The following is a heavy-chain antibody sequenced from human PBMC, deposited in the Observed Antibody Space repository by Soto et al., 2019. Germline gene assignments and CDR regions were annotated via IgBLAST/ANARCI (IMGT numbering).Heavy chain of an antibody. CDR2: IIPIFGTA. V-gene: IGHV1-69*06. J-gene: IGHJ5*02. CDR3: ARVDVVVAATHPTWFDP. CDR1: GGTFSSYA. Sequence: ASVKVSCKASGGTFSSYAISWVRQAPGQGLEWMGGIIPIFGTADYAQKFQGRVTITADKSTSTAYMELSSLRSEDTAVYYCARVDVVVAATHPTWFDPWGQGNMVAV. D-gene: IGHD2-15*01.